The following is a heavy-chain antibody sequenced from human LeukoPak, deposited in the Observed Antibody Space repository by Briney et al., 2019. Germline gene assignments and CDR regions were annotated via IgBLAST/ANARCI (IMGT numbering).Heavy chain of an antibody. CDR3: ARYCSSTSCYRSPDAFDI. V-gene: IGHV3-23*01. CDR1: GFTFSGYA. CDR2: ISGSGGST. Sequence: GGSLRLSCAASGFTFSGYAMSWVRQALGKGLEWVSAISGSGGSTYYADSVKGRFTISRDNSKNTLYLQMNSLRAEDTAVYYCARYCSSTSCYRSPDAFDIWGQGTMVTVSS. D-gene: IGHD2-2*01. J-gene: IGHJ3*02.